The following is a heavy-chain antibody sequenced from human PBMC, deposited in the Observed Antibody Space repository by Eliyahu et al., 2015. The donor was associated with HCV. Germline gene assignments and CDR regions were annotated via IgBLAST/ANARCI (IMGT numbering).Heavy chain of an antibody. V-gene: IGHV3-11*01. CDR2: ISSSSFTX. Sequence: QALLVESGGGLVKPGESLRLSCTATGLPFTDYFMTWVRQAPGKGLEWISYISSSSFTXSYADSVKGRFFITRDNTKSSVFLQMNNLRVEDTAIYYCAREADGYCSSGACPFRHWGRGTLVTVSS. J-gene: IGHJ1*01. D-gene: IGHD2-2*01. CDR1: GLPFTDYF. CDR3: AREADGYCSSGACPFRH.